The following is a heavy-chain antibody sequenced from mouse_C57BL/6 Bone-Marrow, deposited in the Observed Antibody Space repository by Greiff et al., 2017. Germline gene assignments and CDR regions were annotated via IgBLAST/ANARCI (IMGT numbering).Heavy chain of an antibody. CDR2: INPNNGGT. Sequence: EVQLQQSGPELVKPGASVKISCKASGYTFTDYYMNWVQQSHGKSLEWIGDINPNNGGTSYIQKFKGKATLTVDKSSSTAYMELRSLTSEDSAVYYGARSSAQATDYYAMDYWGQGTSVTVSS. J-gene: IGHJ4*01. CDR3: ARSSAQATDYYAMDY. CDR1: GYTFTDYY. V-gene: IGHV1-26*01. D-gene: IGHD3-2*02.